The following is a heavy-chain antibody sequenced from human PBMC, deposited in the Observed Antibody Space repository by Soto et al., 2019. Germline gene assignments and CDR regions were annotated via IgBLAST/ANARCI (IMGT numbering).Heavy chain of an antibody. Sequence: EVLLVESGGDLVQPGGSLRLSCAASGFTFSNYAMHWVRQAPGKGLEYVAAINSIADTTYYANSVKGRFTIYRDNSRNTLYLQVGSLRADDMAVYYCASWVSRTGLDSWGQGTLVTVSS. CDR1: GFTFSNYA. D-gene: IGHD4-17*01. J-gene: IGHJ5*01. CDR2: INSIADTT. CDR3: ASWVSRTGLDS. V-gene: IGHV3-64*01.